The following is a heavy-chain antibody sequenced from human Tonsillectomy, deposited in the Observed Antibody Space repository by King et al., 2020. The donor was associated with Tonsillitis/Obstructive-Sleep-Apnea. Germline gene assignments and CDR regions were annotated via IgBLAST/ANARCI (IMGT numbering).Heavy chain of an antibody. V-gene: IGHV4-39*01. CDR1: GGSISSSSYY. CDR3: AREAVGELGNWFDP. CDR2: IYYSGST. J-gene: IGHJ5*02. D-gene: IGHD1-26*01. Sequence: QLQESGPGLVKPSETLSLTCTVSGGSISSSSYYWGWIRQPPGKGLEWIGSIYYSGSTYYNPSLKSRVTISVDTSKNQFSLKLSSVTAADTAVYYCAREAVGELGNWFDPWGQGALVTVSS.